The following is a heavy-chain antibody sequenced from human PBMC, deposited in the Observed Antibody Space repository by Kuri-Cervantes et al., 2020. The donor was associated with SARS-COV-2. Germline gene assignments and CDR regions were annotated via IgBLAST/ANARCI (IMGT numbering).Heavy chain of an antibody. J-gene: IGHJ4*02. CDR1: GGSISSYY. D-gene: IGHD5-18*01. CDR2: IHYSGST. V-gene: IGHV4-59*01. CDR3: ARGYSLIDY. Sequence: GSLRLSCTVSGGSISSYYWSWIRQPPGKGLEWIGYIHYSGSTNYNPSLKSRVTISVDTSKNQFSLKLSSVTAADTAVYYCARGYSLIDYWGQGTLVTVSS.